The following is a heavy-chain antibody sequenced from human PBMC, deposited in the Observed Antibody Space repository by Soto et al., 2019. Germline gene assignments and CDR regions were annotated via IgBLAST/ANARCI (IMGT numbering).Heavy chain of an antibody. CDR1: GFTFSTYW. J-gene: IGHJ4*02. V-gene: IGHV3-7*01. D-gene: IGHD3-10*01. Sequence: PGGSLRLSCAASGFTFSTYWMNWVRHAPGKGLEWVANIKQDGTVKNYLDSVKGRFTISRDNAKNSLYLQMNSLRADDTAVYYCARDSSYGSGRYYNSVSYFDYWGQGTLGTVS. CDR3: ARDSSYGSGRYYNSVSYFDY. CDR2: IKQDGTVK.